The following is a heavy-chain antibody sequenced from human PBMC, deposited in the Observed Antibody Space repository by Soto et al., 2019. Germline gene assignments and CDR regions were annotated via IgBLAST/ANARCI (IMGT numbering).Heavy chain of an antibody. J-gene: IGHJ3*02. Sequence: QVQLVESGGGVVQPGRSLRLSCAASGFTFSSYAMHWVRQAPGKGLEWVAVISYDGSNKYYADSVKGRFTISRDNSKNTLYLQMNSLRAEDTAVYYCARGTLIGYDFWSGYYDDAFDIWGQGTMVTVSS. CDR1: GFTFSSYA. D-gene: IGHD3-3*01. V-gene: IGHV3-30-3*01. CDR3: ARGTLIGYDFWSGYYDDAFDI. CDR2: ISYDGSNK.